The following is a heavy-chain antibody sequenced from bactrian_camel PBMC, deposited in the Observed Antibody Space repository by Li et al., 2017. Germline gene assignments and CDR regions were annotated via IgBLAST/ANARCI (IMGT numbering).Heavy chain of an antibody. CDR3: ASTPWIVRGYCRTARHLEGLFTF. V-gene: IGHV3S55*01. J-gene: IGHJ4*01. CDR2: IVSDGST. D-gene: IGHD8*01. Sequence: QVQLVESGGGSVQAGGSLRLSCLDSGDTADPYSIAWFRQAPGKEREELGSIVSDGSTSYADSVKGRFTISKDNINNTLDLEMTDLKPEDTDVYYCASTPWIVRGYCRTARHLEGLFTFWGQGTQVTVS. CDR1: GDTADPYS.